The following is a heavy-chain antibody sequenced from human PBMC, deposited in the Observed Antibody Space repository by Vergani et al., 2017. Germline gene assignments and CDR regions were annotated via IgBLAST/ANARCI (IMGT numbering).Heavy chain of an antibody. V-gene: IGHV1-69*01. Sequence: QVQLVQSGAEVKKPGSSVKVSCKASGGTFSSYAISWVRQAPGQGLEWMGGIIPIFGTANYAQKFQGRVTIAADESTSTAYMELSSLRSEDTAVYYGAGGRCSSTSCYNFCFDPWGQVTLVTDSS. CDR2: IIPIFGTA. D-gene: IGHD2-2*02. CDR3: AGGRCSSTSCYNFCFDP. J-gene: IGHJ5*02. CDR1: GGTFSSYA.